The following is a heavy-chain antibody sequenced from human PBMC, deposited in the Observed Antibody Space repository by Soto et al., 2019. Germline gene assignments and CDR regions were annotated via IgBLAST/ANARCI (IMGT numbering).Heavy chain of an antibody. D-gene: IGHD4-4*01. CDR1: GFTFSSYA. CDR2: ISGSGGST. Sequence: VQLLESGGGLVQPGGSLRLSCAASGFTFSSYAMSWVRQAPGKGLEWVSAISGSGGSTYYADSVKGRFTISRDNSKNTLYLQMNSLRAEDTAVYYCAKLYSNIYYYYYYMDVWGKGTTVTVSS. V-gene: IGHV3-23*01. J-gene: IGHJ6*03. CDR3: AKLYSNIYYYYYYMDV.